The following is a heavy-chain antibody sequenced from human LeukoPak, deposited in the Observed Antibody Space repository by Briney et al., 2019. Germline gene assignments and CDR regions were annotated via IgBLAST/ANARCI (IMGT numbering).Heavy chain of an antibody. CDR1: GYTFTSYG. Sequence: ASVKVSCKASGYTFTSYGISWVRQAPGQGPEWMGWISAYSGNTNYAQKFQGRVTMTTDTSTSTAYMELRSLRSDDTAVYYCARVKGSTVPPDVFDIWGQGTMVTVSS. D-gene: IGHD4-17*01. J-gene: IGHJ3*02. CDR3: ARVKGSTVPPDVFDI. CDR2: ISAYSGNT. V-gene: IGHV1-18*01.